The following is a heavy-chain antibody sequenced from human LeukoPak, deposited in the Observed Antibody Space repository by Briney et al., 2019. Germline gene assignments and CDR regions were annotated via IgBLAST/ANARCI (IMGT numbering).Heavy chain of an antibody. CDR3: AGGSGWYSPDY. V-gene: IGHV3-23*01. CDR1: GFTISSYA. CDR2: ISGSGGST. J-gene: IGHJ4*02. Sequence: PWGSLRLSCAASGFTISSYAMSWVRQAPGKGLEWVSAISGSGGSTYYADSVKGRFTISRDNSKNTLYLQMNSLKTEDTAVYYCAGGSGWYSPDYWGQGTLVTVST. D-gene: IGHD6-19*01.